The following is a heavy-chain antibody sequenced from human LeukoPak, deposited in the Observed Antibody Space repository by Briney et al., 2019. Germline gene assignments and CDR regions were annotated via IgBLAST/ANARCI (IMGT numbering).Heavy chain of an antibody. V-gene: IGHV4-39*01. J-gene: IGHJ4*02. Sequence: PSETLSLTCTVSGGSISSSSYYWGWIRQPPGKGLEWIGSIHYSGSTYYNPSLKSRVTISVDTSKNQFSLKLSSVTAADTAVYYCARSPYSNYPYYFDYWGQGTLVTVSS. CDR3: ARSPYSNYPYYFDY. D-gene: IGHD4-11*01. CDR2: IHYSGST. CDR1: GGSISSSSYY.